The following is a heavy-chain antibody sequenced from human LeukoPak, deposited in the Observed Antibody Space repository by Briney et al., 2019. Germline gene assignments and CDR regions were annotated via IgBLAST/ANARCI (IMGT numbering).Heavy chain of an antibody. D-gene: IGHD6-19*01. CDR1: GLPISRFF. J-gene: IGHJ4*02. CDR2: IYDGVPT. CDR3: VQTTGWPGFDY. V-gene: IGHV4-4*09. Sequence: PSETLSLTCTTSGLPISRFFWNWVRQPPGKGLEWIGNIYDGVPTFFNPSLKSRVTISEDTSKGQFSLQLASVTAADTAVYYCVQTTGWPGFDYWGQGILVTVSS.